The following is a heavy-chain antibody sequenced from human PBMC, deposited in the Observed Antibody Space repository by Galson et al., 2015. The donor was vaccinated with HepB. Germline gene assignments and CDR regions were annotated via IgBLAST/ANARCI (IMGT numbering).Heavy chain of an antibody. CDR1: GYTFTSYG. V-gene: IGHV1-18*01. Sequence: SVKVSCKAPGYTFTSYGISWVRQAPGQGLEWMGWISAYNGNTNYAQKLQGRVTMTTDTSTSTAYMELRSLRSDDTAVYYCARDSDSSGYYLLDYWGQGTLVTVSS. D-gene: IGHD3-22*01. CDR3: ARDSDSSGYYLLDY. J-gene: IGHJ4*02. CDR2: ISAYNGNT.